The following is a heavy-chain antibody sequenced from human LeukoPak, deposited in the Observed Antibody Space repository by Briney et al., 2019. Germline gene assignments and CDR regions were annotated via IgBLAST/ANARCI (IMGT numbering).Heavy chain of an antibody. CDR1: GGSFSGYY. D-gene: IGHD6-13*01. V-gene: IGHV4-34*01. Sequence: SETLSLTCAVYGGSFSGYYWSWIRQPPGKGLEWIGEINHSGSTNYNPSLKSRVTISVDTSKNQFSLKLSSVTAADTAVCYCAIDGAAGIGYWGQGTLVTVSS. CDR2: INHSGST. J-gene: IGHJ4*02. CDR3: AIDGAAGIGY.